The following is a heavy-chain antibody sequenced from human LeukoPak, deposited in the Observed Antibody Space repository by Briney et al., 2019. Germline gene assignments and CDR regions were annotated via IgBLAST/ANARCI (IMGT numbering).Heavy chain of an antibody. D-gene: IGHD3-10*01. Sequence: PSETLSLTCTVSGGSISSYYWSWIRQPPGKGLEWIGYIYYSGSTNYNPSLKSRVTISVETSKNQFSLKLSPVTAADTAVYYCARDRGNYYGSGSYYDWFDPWGQGTLVTVSS. CDR2: IYYSGST. J-gene: IGHJ5*02. CDR3: ARDRGNYYGSGSYYDWFDP. V-gene: IGHV4-59*01. CDR1: GGSISSYY.